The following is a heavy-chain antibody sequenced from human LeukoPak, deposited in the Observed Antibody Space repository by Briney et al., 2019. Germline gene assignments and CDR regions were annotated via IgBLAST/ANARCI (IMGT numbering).Heavy chain of an antibody. CDR3: ARGRGGYVYYFDY. CDR2: IYYSGST. CDR1: GGSISSYY. D-gene: IGHD5-12*01. J-gene: IGHJ4*02. V-gene: IGHV4-59*01. Sequence: SETLSLTCTVSGGSISSYYWSWIRQPPGKGLEWIGYIYYSGSTNYNPSLKSRVTISVDTSKNQFSLKLSSVTAADTAVYYCARGRGGYVYYFDYWGQGTLVTVSS.